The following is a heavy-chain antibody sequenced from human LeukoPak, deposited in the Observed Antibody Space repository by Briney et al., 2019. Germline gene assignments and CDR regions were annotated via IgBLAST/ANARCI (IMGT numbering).Heavy chain of an antibody. V-gene: IGHV3-23*01. D-gene: IGHD3-9*01. CDR2: ISDSGGRT. J-gene: IGHJ6*02. CDR3: AREGGEKRYFRFYYYGMDV. CDR1: GFTFSTYA. Sequence: PGGSLRLSCAASGFTFSTYAMNWVRQAPGKGLEWVSVISDSGGRTYYADSVKGRFTISRDDAKRSLYLQMNSLRAEDTAVYYCAREGGEKRYFRFYYYGMDVWGQGTTVTVSS.